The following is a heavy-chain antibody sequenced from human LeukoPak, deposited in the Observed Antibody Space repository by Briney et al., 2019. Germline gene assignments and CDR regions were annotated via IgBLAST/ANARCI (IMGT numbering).Heavy chain of an antibody. CDR2: ISYDGSNK. V-gene: IGHV3-30-3*01. CDR1: GFTFSSYA. D-gene: IGHD6-19*01. J-gene: IGHJ3*02. Sequence: GGSLRLSCAASGFTFSSYAMHWVRQAPGKGLEWVAVISYDGSNKYYADSVKGRFTISRDNSKDTLYLQMNSLRAEDTAVYYCARDGQWLVYAFDIWGQGTMVTVSS. CDR3: ARDGQWLVYAFDI.